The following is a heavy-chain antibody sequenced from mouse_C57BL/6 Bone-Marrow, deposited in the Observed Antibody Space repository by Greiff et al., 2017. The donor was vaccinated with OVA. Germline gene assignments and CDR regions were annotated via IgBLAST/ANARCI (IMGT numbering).Heavy chain of an antibody. CDR1: GFTFSSYD. D-gene: IGHD1-1*01. CDR3: ARDRSYYYVSSPFAY. CDR2: ISDGGSYT. V-gene: IGHV5-4*01. J-gene: IGHJ3*01. Sequence: VQLKESGGGLVKPGGSLKLSCAASGFTFSSYDMSWVRQTPEKRLEWVATISDGGSYTYYPDNVKGRFTISRDNAKNNLYLQMSHLTSEDTAMYYCARDRSYYYVSSPFAYWGQVTLVTVSA.